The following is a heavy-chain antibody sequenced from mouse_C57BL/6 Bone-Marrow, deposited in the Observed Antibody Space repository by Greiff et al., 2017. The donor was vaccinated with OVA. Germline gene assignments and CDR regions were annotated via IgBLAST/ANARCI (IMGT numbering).Heavy chain of an antibody. CDR3: AREGVYYDYDVGWYVDV. CDR2: IYPRSGNT. V-gene: IGHV1-81*01. D-gene: IGHD2-4*01. J-gene: IGHJ1*03. Sequence: VQLQQSGAELARPGASVKLSCKASGYTFTSYGISWVKQRTGQGLEWIGEIYPRSGNTYYNEKFKGKATLTADKSSSTAYMELRSLTSEDSAVYFCAREGVYYDYDVGWYVDVWGTGTTVTVSS. CDR1: GYTFTSYG.